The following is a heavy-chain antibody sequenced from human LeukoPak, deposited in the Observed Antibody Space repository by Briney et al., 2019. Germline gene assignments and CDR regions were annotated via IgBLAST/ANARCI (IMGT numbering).Heavy chain of an antibody. J-gene: IGHJ1*01. V-gene: IGHV6-1*01. CDR2: TYYRSKWYK. CDR1: GDSVSSPSAA. Sequence: SQTLSLTCAISGDSVSSPSAAWNWLRQSPSGGLEWLGRTYYRSKWYKYYAVSVKGRITINPDTSKNQFSLQLNSVTPEDTAVYYCARGPSYFQHWGQGTLVTVSS. CDR3: ARGPSYFQH.